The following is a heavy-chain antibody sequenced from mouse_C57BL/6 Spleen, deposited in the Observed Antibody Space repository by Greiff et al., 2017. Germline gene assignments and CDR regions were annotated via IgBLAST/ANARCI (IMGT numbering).Heavy chain of an antibody. CDR2: IYPRSGNT. D-gene: IGHD4-1*01. J-gene: IGHJ2*01. V-gene: IGHV1-81*01. CDR3: ARGNWDADY. Sequence: QVQLKQSGAELARPGASVKLSCKASGYTFTSYGISWVKQRPGQGLEWIGEIYPRSGNTYYNEKFKGKATLTADKSSSTAYMELRSLTSEDSAVYFCARGNWDADYWGQGTTLTVSS. CDR1: GYTFTSYG.